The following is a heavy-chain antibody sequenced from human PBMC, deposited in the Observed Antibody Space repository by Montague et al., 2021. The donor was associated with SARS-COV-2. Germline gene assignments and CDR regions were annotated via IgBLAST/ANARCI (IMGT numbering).Heavy chain of an antibody. Sequence: SETLSLTRTVSGGPISSNNYYWGWIRQPPGKGLEWIGSIYYSGSTYYNPSLKSRVTISVDTSKNQFSLKLSSVTAADTAVYYCARVGRQQLVRLSGMDVWGQGTTVTVSS. CDR2: IYYSGST. J-gene: IGHJ6*02. V-gene: IGHV4-39*07. CDR1: GGPISSNNYY. D-gene: IGHD6-13*01. CDR3: ARVGRQQLVRLSGMDV.